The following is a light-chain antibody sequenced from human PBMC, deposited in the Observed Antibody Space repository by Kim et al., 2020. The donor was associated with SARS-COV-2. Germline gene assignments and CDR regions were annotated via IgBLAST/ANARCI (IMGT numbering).Light chain of an antibody. V-gene: IGLV3-1*01. CDR1: KLGDKY. Sequence: SLSPGQTASITCSGDKLGDKYACWYQQKPGQSPGLVIYQDSKRPSGIPERFSGSNSGNTATLTISGTQAMDEADYYCQAWDSSTAVFGGGTKLTVL. J-gene: IGLJ2*01. CDR3: QAWDSSTAV. CDR2: QDS.